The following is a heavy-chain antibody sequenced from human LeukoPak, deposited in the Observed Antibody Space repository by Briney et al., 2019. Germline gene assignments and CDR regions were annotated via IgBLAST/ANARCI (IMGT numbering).Heavy chain of an antibody. Sequence: ASVTVSFTVSGYTLTELSMHWVRQAPGKGLEWMGGFDPEDGETIYAQKFQGRVTMTEDTSTDTAYMELSSLRSEDTAVYYCATGFFLEGATVLDYWGQGTLVTVSS. J-gene: IGHJ4*02. CDR2: FDPEDGET. D-gene: IGHD1-26*01. CDR1: GYTLTELS. V-gene: IGHV1-24*01. CDR3: ATGFFLEGATVLDY.